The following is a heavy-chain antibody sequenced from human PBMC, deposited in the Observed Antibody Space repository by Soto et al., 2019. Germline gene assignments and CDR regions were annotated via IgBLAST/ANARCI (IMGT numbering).Heavy chain of an antibody. Sequence: ASVKVSCKASGYTFTGYYMHWVRQAPGQGLEWMGWINPNSGGTNYAQKFRGRVTMTRDTSISTAYMELSRLRSDDTAVYYCARKGGGGGYSYGYDWFDPWGQGTLVTVSS. CDR3: ARKGGGGGYSYGYDWFDP. CDR1: GYTFTGYY. D-gene: IGHD5-18*01. CDR2: INPNSGGT. J-gene: IGHJ5*02. V-gene: IGHV1-2*02.